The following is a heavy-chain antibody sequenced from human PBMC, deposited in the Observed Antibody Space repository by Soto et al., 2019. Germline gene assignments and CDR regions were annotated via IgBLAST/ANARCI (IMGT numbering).Heavy chain of an antibody. Sequence: GGSLRLSCAASGFTFSSYAMHWVRQAPGKGLEWVAVISYDGSNKYYADSVKGRFTISRDNSKNTLYLQMNSLRAEDTAVYYCARARPVVGALDYWGQGTLVTVS. D-gene: IGHD1-26*01. V-gene: IGHV3-30-3*01. J-gene: IGHJ4*02. CDR2: ISYDGSNK. CDR3: ARARPVVGALDY. CDR1: GFTFSSYA.